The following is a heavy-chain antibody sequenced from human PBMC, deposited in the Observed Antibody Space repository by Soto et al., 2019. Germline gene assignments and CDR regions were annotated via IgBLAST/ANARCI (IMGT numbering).Heavy chain of an antibody. CDR1: GDSVSSNKVT. D-gene: IGHD1-1*01. CDR3: ARGINSAIGI. CDR2: TYYRSKWYN. Sequence: SQTLSLTCVISGDSVSSNKVTWNWIRQSPSRGLEWLGRTYYRSKWYNNYAVSVKSRTTINADTSKNQFSLQLASVTPEDTAVYYCARGINSAIGIWGQGTMVTVSS. V-gene: IGHV6-1*01. J-gene: IGHJ3*02.